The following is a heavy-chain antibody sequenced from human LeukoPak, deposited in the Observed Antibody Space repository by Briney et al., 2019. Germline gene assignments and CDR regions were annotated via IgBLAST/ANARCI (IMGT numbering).Heavy chain of an antibody. J-gene: IGHJ5*02. CDR3: ARGGEAYCSGGSCYSNWFDP. CDR2: IYNSGST. Sequence: SETLSLTCTVSGYSISSGYYWGWIRQPPGKGLEWIGSIYNSGSTYYNPSLKSRVTISLDTSRNQFSLKLSSVTAADTAVYYCARGGEAYCSGGSCYSNWFDPWGQGTLVTVSS. D-gene: IGHD2-15*01. CDR1: GYSISSGYY. V-gene: IGHV4-38-2*02.